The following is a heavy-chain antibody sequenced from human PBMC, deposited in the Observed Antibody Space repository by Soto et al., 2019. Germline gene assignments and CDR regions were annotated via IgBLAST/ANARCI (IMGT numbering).Heavy chain of an antibody. Sequence: SETLSLTCTVSGGSISSGDYYWSWIRQPPGKGLEWIGYIYYSGSTYYNPSLKSRVTISVDTSKNQFSLKLSSVTAADTAVYYCAREGRGIVPDWFDTWGQGNLVTVSS. CDR2: IYYSGST. D-gene: IGHD2-15*01. CDR3: AREGRGIVPDWFDT. V-gene: IGHV4-30-4*01. CDR1: GGSISSGDYY. J-gene: IGHJ5*02.